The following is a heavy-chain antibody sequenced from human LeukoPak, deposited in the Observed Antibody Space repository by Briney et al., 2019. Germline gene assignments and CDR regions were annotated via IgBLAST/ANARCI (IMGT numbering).Heavy chain of an antibody. CDR2: ISSSSSYI. V-gene: IGHV3-21*01. D-gene: IGHD5-12*01. J-gene: IGHJ4*02. CDR3: ARDPTATYYFDY. Sequence: PGGSLRPSCAASGFTFSSYSMNWVRQAPGKGLEWVSSISSSSSYIYYADSVKGRFTISRDNAKNSLYLQMNSLRAEDTAVYYCARDPTATYYFDYWGQGTLVTVSS. CDR1: GFTFSSYS.